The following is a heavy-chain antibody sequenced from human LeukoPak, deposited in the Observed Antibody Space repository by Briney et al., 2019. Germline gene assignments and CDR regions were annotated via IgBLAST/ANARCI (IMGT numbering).Heavy chain of an antibody. Sequence: GGSLRLSCAPSGFTFSTSWMHWVRHAPGKGLVWVLLISSDGSATTYADSVKGRLTISRDNVKNTLYLQRNSLRVEDTALYYCARVRSSSWYDYWGQGALVTVSS. D-gene: IGHD6-13*01. CDR3: ARVRSSSWYDY. CDR2: ISSDGSAT. V-gene: IGHV3-74*01. J-gene: IGHJ4*02. CDR1: GFTFSTSW.